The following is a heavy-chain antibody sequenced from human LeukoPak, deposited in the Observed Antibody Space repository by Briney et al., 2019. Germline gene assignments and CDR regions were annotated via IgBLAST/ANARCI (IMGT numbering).Heavy chain of an antibody. V-gene: IGHV3-30-3*01. J-gene: IGHJ4*02. CDR3: ARDYYGSIDY. Sequence: GTSLRLSCVASGFIFSRSAMLWVRQAPGKGLEWVAVTSYDESDIWYADSVKGRFTIARDNSRDTLYLQMNSLRSEDTAVYYCARDYYGSIDYWGQGTLVTVSS. D-gene: IGHD3-10*01. CDR2: TSYDESDI. CDR1: GFIFSRSA.